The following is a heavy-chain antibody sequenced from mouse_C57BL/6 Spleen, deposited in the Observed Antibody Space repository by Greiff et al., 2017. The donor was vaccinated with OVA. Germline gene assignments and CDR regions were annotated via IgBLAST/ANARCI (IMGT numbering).Heavy chain of an antibody. Sequence: VQLQESGAELVRPGASVKLSCKASGYTFTDYYINWVKQRPGQGLEWIARIYPGSGNTYYNEKFKGKATLTAEKSSSTAYMQLSSLTSEDSAVYFCARRGGNYVGAMDYWGQGTSVTVSS. CDR3: ARRGGNYVGAMDY. V-gene: IGHV1-76*01. J-gene: IGHJ4*01. CDR2: IYPGSGNT. CDR1: GYTFTDYY. D-gene: IGHD2-1*01.